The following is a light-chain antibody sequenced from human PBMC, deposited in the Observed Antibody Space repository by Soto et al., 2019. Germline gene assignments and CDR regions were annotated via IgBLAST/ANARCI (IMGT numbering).Light chain of an antibody. CDR1: QSVSSK. V-gene: IGKV3-15*01. Sequence: EILMTQSPATLSLSPGERATLSCRASQSVSSKLGWYQQRRGQAPRLLIYGASSRATGIPARFSGSGSGTEFTLTISSLQSEDFAVYYCQQYDSWPPLTVGGGTKVEIK. CDR2: GAS. J-gene: IGKJ4*01. CDR3: QQYDSWPPLT.